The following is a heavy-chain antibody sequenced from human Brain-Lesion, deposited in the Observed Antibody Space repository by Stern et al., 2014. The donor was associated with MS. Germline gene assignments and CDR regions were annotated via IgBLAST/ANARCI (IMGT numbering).Heavy chain of an antibody. CDR3: ARDHFTTSLDV. Sequence: VQLLESGPGLAKPSQTLSLTCTVSGGSISSDNYYWTWIRQHPGQGLEWIGHIYYSGTTYYNPSLKSRVSITVDTSKNLFSLRLSSVTAADTAVYYCARDHFTTSLDVWGHGTTVTVS. V-gene: IGHV4-31*03. CDR1: GGSISSDNYY. CDR2: IYYSGTT. D-gene: IGHD2-2*01. J-gene: IGHJ6*02.